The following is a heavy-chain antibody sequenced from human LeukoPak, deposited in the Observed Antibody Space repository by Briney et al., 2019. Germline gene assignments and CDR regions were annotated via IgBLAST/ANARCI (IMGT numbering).Heavy chain of an antibody. CDR3: ARGYTIFGVVIGCLDY. CDR1: GFTFSSYS. V-gene: IGHV3-21*01. D-gene: IGHD3-3*01. CDR2: ISSSSSYI. J-gene: IGHJ4*02. Sequence: ESGGSLRLSCAASGFTFSSYSMNWVRQAPGKGLEWVSSISSSSSYIYYADSVKGRFTISRDNAKNSLYLQMNSLRAEDTAVYYCARGYTIFGVVIGCLDYWGQGTLVTVSS.